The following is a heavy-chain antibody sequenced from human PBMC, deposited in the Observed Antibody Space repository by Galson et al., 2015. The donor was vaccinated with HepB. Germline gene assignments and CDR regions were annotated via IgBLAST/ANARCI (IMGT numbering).Heavy chain of an antibody. CDR3: ARAGRGRNCGGDCKDWFDP. Sequence: SLRLSCAASGFAFSSYGMHWVRQAPGKGLEWVAVIWYDGSNKYYADSVKGRFTISRDNSKNTLYLQMNSLRAEDTAVYYCARAGRGRNCGGDCKDWFDPWGQGTLVTVSS. CDR2: IWYDGSNK. J-gene: IGHJ5*02. D-gene: IGHD2-21*01. CDR1: GFAFSSYG. V-gene: IGHV3-33*01.